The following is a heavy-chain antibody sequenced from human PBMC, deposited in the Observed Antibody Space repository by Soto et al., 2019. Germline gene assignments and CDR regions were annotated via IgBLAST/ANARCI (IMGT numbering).Heavy chain of an antibody. CDR3: ARGYPRGSSSGWYPPVDY. V-gene: IGHV1-18*01. J-gene: IGHJ4*02. CDR1: GYTVTSYG. Sequence: QVQLVQSGAEVKKPGASVKVSCKASGYTVTSYGISWVRQAPGQGLEWMGWISAYNGNTNYAQKLQGRVTMTTDTSTSTAYMELRSLRSDDTAVYYCARGYPRGSSSGWYPPVDYWGQGTLVTVSS. CDR2: ISAYNGNT. D-gene: IGHD6-19*01.